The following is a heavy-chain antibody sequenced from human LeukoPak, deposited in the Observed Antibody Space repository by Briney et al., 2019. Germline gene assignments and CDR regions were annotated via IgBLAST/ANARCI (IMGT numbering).Heavy chain of an antibody. V-gene: IGHV4-34*01. Sequence: SETLSLTCAVYGGSFSGYYWSWIRQPPGKGLEWIGEINHSGSTNYNPSLKSRVTISVDTSKNQFSLKLSSVTAADTAVYYCARGRTYDYVWGSYRSPFDYWGQGTPVTVSS. J-gene: IGHJ4*02. D-gene: IGHD3-16*02. CDR2: INHSGST. CDR1: GGSFSGYY. CDR3: ARGRTYDYVWGSYRSPFDY.